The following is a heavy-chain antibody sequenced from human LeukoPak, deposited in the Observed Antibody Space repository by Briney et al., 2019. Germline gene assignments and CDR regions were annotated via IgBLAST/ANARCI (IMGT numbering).Heavy chain of an antibody. D-gene: IGHD3-16*01. J-gene: IGHJ6*03. CDR1: GFTFSSYA. CDR3: AKGLRTGVGPYMGYHYYMDV. Sequence: PGGSLRLSCAASGFTFSSYAMSWVRQAPGKGLEWVSAISGSGGSTYYADSVKGRFTISRDNSKNTLYLQMNSLRDEDTGMYYCAKGLRTGVGPYMGYHYYMDVWGKGATVTVSS. CDR2: ISGSGGST. V-gene: IGHV3-23*01.